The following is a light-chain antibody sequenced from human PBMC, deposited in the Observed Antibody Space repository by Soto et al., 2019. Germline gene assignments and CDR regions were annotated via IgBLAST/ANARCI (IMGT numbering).Light chain of an antibody. CDR1: QGISNY. CDR3: EKYDSAPFT. Sequence: DIQMTQSPSSLSAFVGDRVTITCRASQGISNYFAWYQQKPGKVHNVLIYGASTLRSGVPSRFSGTGSGTDFTLTISSLQPEDVAIYYCEKYDSAPFTFGPGTTVELK. J-gene: IGKJ3*01. V-gene: IGKV1-27*01. CDR2: GAS.